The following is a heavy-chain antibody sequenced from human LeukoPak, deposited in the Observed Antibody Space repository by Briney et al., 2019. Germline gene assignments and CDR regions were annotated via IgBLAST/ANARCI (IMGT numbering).Heavy chain of an antibody. V-gene: IGHV4-30-2*01. CDR3: ARKAYDSSVDAFDI. Sequence: SETLSLTCTVSGGSISSGGYYWSWIRQPPGKGLEWIGYIYHSGSTYYNPSLKSRVTISVDRSKNQFSLKLSSVTAADTAVYYCARKAYDSSVDAFDIWGQGTMVTVSS. J-gene: IGHJ3*02. CDR1: GGSISSGGYY. D-gene: IGHD3-22*01. CDR2: IYHSGST.